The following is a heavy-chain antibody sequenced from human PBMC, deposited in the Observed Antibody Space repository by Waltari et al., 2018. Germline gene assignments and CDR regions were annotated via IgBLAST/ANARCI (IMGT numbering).Heavy chain of an antibody. CDR3: ARWDSSGGSCLP. J-gene: IGHJ3*01. D-gene: IGHD2-15*01. Sequence: EVQLVQSGAEVKKPGESLKISCKGSGYSFTSYWIGWVRQMPGKGLEWVVVVYPVNSETRYSPSFQGQVTVQADKSINTAYLQWSSLKASDTAMYYCARWDSSGGSCLPWGQGTMVTVSS. CDR1: GYSFTSYW. V-gene: IGHV5-51*03. CDR2: VYPVNSET.